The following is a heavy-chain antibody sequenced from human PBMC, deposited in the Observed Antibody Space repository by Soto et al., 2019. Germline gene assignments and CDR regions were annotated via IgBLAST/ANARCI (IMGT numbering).Heavy chain of an antibody. CDR2: IKSKIDGGTT. D-gene: IGHD2-8*02. Sequence: EVQLVESGGGLVKPGGSLRVSCAASGFTLSNAWMSWVRQAPGKGLEWVGRIKSKIDGGTTDYAAPVRGRFTILRDDAENTLFLQMHNLKTEDTAVYYCYTEDILLVVQGGYYGMDVWGQGTTVTVSS. V-gene: IGHV3-15*01. J-gene: IGHJ6*02. CDR3: YTEDILLVVQGGYYGMDV. CDR1: GFTLSNAW.